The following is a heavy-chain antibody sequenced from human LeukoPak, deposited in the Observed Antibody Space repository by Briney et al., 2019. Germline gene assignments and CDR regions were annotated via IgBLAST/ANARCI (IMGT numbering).Heavy chain of an antibody. V-gene: IGHV3-48*03. Sequence: GGSLRLSCAASGFTFSSYEMNWVRQAPGKGLEWVSYISATGNTIFYAYSVKGRFTVSRDNAKNSLYLQMSSLRAEDTAVYYCARDDNLIHLWAVFDYWGQGSLVTVSS. J-gene: IGHJ4*02. D-gene: IGHD5-18*01. CDR2: ISATGNTI. CDR1: GFTFSSYE. CDR3: ARDDNLIHLWAVFDY.